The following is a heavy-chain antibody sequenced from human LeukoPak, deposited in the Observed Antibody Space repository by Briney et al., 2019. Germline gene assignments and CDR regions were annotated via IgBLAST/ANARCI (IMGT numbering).Heavy chain of an antibody. D-gene: IGHD1-26*01. V-gene: IGHV7-4-1*02. CDR2: INTNTGDP. CDR3: AARTDGSYAY. J-gene: IGHJ4*02. CDR1: GYTFTSYG. Sequence: GASVKVSCKASGYTFTSYGISWVRQAPGQGLEWMGWINTNTGDPTYAQGFTGRFVFSLETSVSTAYLQISSLKTEDTAVYYCAARTDGSYAYWGQGTLVTVSS.